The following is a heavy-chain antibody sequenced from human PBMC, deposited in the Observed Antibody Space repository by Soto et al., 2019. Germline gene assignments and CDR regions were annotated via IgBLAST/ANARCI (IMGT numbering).Heavy chain of an antibody. V-gene: IGHV5-10-1*01. D-gene: IGHD2-8*01. CDR2: IAPSHSHT. J-gene: IGHJ5*02. CDR3: VRLDCTTNNCDSWFDP. CDR1: GYTFTSFR. Sequence: GESLKICCTGFGYTFTSFRIRWVRQLPGKDLEWMGRIAPSHSHTNYSPSLQGLVTITVDKSISTAYLQWGSLTASNPAIYYCVRLDCTTNNCDSWFDPWGQGTLVTISS.